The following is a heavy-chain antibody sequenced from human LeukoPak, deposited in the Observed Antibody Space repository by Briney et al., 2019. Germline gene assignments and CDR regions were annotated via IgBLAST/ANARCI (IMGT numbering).Heavy chain of an antibody. D-gene: IGHD6-13*01. CDR3: VRGYRNNWRFDY. J-gene: IGHJ4*02. CDR1: GGSVRSEY. CDR2: ISNSGSS. Sequence: SETLSLTCSVSGGSVRSEYWSWLRQPPGKRLEWIGYISNSGSSDYNPSLTSRVSMSLGTTKNELSLKLDSVTAADTAVYYCVRGYRNNWRFDYWGQGILVTVSS. V-gene: IGHV4-59*02.